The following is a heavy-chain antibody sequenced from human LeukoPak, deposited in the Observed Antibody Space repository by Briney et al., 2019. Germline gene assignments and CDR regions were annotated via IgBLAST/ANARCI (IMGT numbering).Heavy chain of an antibody. V-gene: IGHV3-7*05. CDR1: GFTFSSHY. J-gene: IGHJ4*02. Sequence: GGSLRLSCAASGFTFSSHYMNWVRQAPGKGLEWVANIKEDGSEKYYVDSVKGRFTMSRDNAKNSLYLQMNSLRAEDTAVYYCARAYYYDRSGYYTDYWGQGTLVTVSS. D-gene: IGHD3-22*01. CDR2: IKEDGSEK. CDR3: ARAYYYDRSGYYTDY.